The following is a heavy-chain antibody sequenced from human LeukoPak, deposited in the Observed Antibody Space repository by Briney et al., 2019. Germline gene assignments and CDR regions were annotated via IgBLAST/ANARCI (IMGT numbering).Heavy chain of an antibody. CDR1: GFTFSSYA. V-gene: IGHV3-23*01. J-gene: IGHJ4*02. Sequence: GGSLRLSCAASGFTFSSYAMSWVRQAPGKGLEWVSAISGSGGSTYYADSVKGRFTVSGDNSKNTLYLQMSSLTAADTAVYYCAKDRSIGTYYTFDHWGQGTLVTVSS. D-gene: IGHD1-26*01. CDR2: ISGSGGST. CDR3: AKDRSIGTYYTFDH.